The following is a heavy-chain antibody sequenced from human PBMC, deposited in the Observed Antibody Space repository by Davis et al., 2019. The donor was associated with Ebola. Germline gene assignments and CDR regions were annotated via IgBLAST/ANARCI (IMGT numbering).Heavy chain of an antibody. CDR3: ARDHMGSLDN. V-gene: IGHV4-34*01. D-gene: IGHD1-26*01. CDR1: GGSFSGYY. J-gene: IGHJ4*02. Sequence: MPSETLSLTCAVYGGSFSGYYWSWIRQPPGKGLEWIGEINHSVSTNYNPSLKSRVTISVDTSKDQFSLKLNSVTAADTAIYFCARDHMGSLDNWGQGTLVTVSS. CDR2: INHSVST.